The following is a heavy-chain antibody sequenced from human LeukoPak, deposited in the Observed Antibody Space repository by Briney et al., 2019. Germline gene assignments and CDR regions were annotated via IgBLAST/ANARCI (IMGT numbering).Heavy chain of an antibody. J-gene: IGHJ5*02. CDR1: GYTFTSYG. V-gene: IGHV1-18*01. CDR2: ISTYNGNT. D-gene: IGHD1-26*01. Sequence: ASVKVSCKASGYTFTSYGINWLRQAPGQGLEWMGWISTYNGNTNYAQKLQGRVTMTTDTSTSTAYMEMRSLRSDDTAVYYCAREEVGASDPWGQGTLVTVSS. CDR3: AREEVGASDP.